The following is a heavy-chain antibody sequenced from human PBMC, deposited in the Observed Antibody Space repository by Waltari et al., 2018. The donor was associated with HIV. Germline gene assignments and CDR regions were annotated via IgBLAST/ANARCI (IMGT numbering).Heavy chain of an antibody. CDR2: IRRKAYGGTT. J-gene: IGHJ4*02. CDR3: TRDGLYYDFWSGYPGY. Sequence: EVQLVESGGGLVQPGRSLRLSCTASGFTFGDYVMSWLRQAPGKGLGWLGCIRRKAYGGTTECAASVKGRFTISRNDSKSIAYLQMNSLKTEDTAVYYCTRDGLYYDFWSGYPGYWGQGTLVTVSS. D-gene: IGHD3-3*01. CDR1: GFTFGDYV. V-gene: IGHV3-49*03.